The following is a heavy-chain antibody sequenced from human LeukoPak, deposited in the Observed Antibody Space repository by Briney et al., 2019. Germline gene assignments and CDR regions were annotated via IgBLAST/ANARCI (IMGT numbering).Heavy chain of an antibody. CDR1: GFTFSNSA. Sequence: GGSLRLSCAASGFTFSNSAMSWVRQAPGKGLEWVSTLSGSGITTYYADSVKGRFTTSRDNSKNMLYLQMNSLRAEDTAVYYCAKGIYSSGWSYFDYWGHGTLVTVSS. CDR3: AKGIYSSGWSYFDY. D-gene: IGHD6-19*01. CDR2: LSGSGITT. V-gene: IGHV3-23*01. J-gene: IGHJ4*01.